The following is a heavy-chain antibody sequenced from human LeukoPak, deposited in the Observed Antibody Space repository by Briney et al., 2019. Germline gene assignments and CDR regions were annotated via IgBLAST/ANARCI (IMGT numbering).Heavy chain of an antibody. Sequence: SATLSLTCTVSGGSISSYYWSRIRQPPGKGLEWIGYIYYSGSTNYNPSLKSRVTISVDTSKNQFSLKLSSVTAADTAVYYCARHQGARTAAGYWGQGTLVTVSS. J-gene: IGHJ4*02. CDR1: GGSISSYY. D-gene: IGHD6-13*01. CDR3: ARHQGARTAAGY. V-gene: IGHV4-59*01. CDR2: IYYSGST.